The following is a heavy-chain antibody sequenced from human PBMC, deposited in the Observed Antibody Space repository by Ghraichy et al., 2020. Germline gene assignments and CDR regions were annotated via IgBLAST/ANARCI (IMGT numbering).Heavy chain of an antibody. CDR2: INPNSGCA. CDR3: ARGGLIVAPGKVYWYFEF. J-gene: IGHJ2*01. CDR1: GYTFTDYY. D-gene: IGHD5-12*01. Sequence: ASVKVSCKASGYTFTDYYIHWVRQSPGQGLEWMGWINPNSGCAIYAQKSQGRVTMTRDTSMSTAYMELSSLSSDDTAAYYCARGGLIVAPGKVYWYFEFWGRGTLVTVSS. V-gene: IGHV1-2*02.